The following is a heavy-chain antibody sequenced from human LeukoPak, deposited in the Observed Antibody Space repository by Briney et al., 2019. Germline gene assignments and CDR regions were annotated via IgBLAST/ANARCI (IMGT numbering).Heavy chain of an antibody. CDR2: INAGNGNT. D-gene: IGHD3-22*01. CDR3: ARGPHEGSGYPDD. V-gene: IGHV1-3*01. Sequence: ASVTVSCKASGYTFTSYAMHWVRQAPGQRLEWMGWINAGNGNTKYSQKFQDRVTITRDTSASTAYMELSSLRSEDTAVYYCARGPHEGSGYPDDWGQGTLVTVSS. CDR1: GYTFTSYA. J-gene: IGHJ4*02.